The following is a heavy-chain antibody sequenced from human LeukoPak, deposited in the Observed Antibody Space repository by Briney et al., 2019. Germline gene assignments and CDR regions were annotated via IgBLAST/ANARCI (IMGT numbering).Heavy chain of an antibody. Sequence: GASVKVPCKASGYTFTNYDINWVRQATGQGLEWMGWMNPNSGNTGYAQKFQGRVTMTRNTSISTAYMELSSLRSEDTAVYYCARVVYGGNGWGYWGQGTLVTVSS. J-gene: IGHJ4*02. CDR3: ARVVYGGNGWGY. D-gene: IGHD4-23*01. CDR2: MNPNSGNT. CDR1: GYTFTNYD. V-gene: IGHV1-8*02.